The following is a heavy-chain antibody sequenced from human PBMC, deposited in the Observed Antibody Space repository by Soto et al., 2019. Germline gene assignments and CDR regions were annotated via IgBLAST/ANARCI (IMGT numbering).Heavy chain of an antibody. CDR1: GYTFTGYY. Sequence: ASLNVSCKASGYTFTGYYMRWVRQAPGQGQEWMGGIITIFGTANYAQKFQGRVTITADESTSTAYMELSSLRSEDTAVYYCAFGIVVVVAATDYYYYGMEVWGQGTRVTVSS. J-gene: IGHJ6*02. D-gene: IGHD2-15*01. CDR3: AFGIVVVVAATDYYYYGMEV. CDR2: IITIFGTA. V-gene: IGHV1-69*13.